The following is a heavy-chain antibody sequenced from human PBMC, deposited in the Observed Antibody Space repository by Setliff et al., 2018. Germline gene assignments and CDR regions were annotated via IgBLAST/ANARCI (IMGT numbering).Heavy chain of an antibody. CDR3: ARDPGWFGELKDYYYGMDV. J-gene: IGHJ6*02. D-gene: IGHD3-10*01. CDR1: GFTFSSYS. V-gene: IGHV3-23*01. Sequence: PGGSLRLSCAASGFTFSSYSMNWVRQAPGKGLEWVSAISGSGGSTYYADSVKGRFTISRDNSKNTLYLQMNSLRAEDTAVYYCARDPGWFGELKDYYYGMDVWGQGTTVTVSS. CDR2: ISGSGGST.